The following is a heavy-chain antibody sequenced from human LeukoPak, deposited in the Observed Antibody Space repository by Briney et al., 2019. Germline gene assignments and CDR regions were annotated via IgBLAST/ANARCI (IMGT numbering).Heavy chain of an antibody. V-gene: IGHV3-7*01. Sequence: SGGSLRLSCAASRFAFSSYWMSWVRQAPGKGLEWVANIKQDGSEKYYVDSVKGRFTISIDNAKNSLYLQMNSLRAEDTAVYYCAKDRTNVERRYFDYWGQGTLVTVSS. CDR1: RFAFSSYW. J-gene: IGHJ4*02. CDR3: AKDRTNVERRYFDY. D-gene: IGHD1-1*01. CDR2: IKQDGSEK.